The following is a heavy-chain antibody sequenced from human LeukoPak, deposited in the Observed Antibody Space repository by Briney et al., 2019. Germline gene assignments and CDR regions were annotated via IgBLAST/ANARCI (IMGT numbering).Heavy chain of an antibody. CDR2: IIPIFGTA. J-gene: IGHJ4*02. D-gene: IGHD3-22*01. Sequence: ASVKVSCKASGGTFNSYAISWVRQAPGQGLEWMGGIIPIFGTANYAQKFQGRVTITADESTSTAYMELSSLRSEDTAVYYCARGQYYYDSSGYYYVEGFDYWGQGTLVTVSS. CDR1: GGTFNSYA. V-gene: IGHV1-69*13. CDR3: ARGQYYYDSSGYYYVEGFDY.